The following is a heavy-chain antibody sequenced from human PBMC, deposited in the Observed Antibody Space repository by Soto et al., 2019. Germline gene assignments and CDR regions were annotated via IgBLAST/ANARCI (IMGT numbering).Heavy chain of an antibody. CDR2: ISGSGGST. D-gene: IGHD2-15*01. V-gene: IGHV3-23*01. CDR1: GFTFSSYA. CDR3: AKHRCSGGSCSPGPVDY. J-gene: IGHJ4*02. Sequence: GGSLRLSCAASGFTFSSYAMSWVRQAPGKGLEWVSAISGSGGSTYYADSVKGRFTISRDNSKNTLYLQMNSLRAEDTAVYYCAKHRCSGGSCSPGPVDYWGQGTLVTVSS.